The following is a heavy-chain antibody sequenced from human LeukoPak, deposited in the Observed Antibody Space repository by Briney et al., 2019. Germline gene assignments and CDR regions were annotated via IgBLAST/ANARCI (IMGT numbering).Heavy chain of an antibody. D-gene: IGHD2-15*01. Sequence: ASVKVSCKASGYTFTGYYMHWVRQAPGQGLEWMGWINPNSGGTNYAQKFQGRVTMTRDTSISTAYMELSRLRSDDTAVYYCARADREVVVAAKYYFDYWGQGTLVTVSS. CDR3: ARADREVVVAAKYYFDY. V-gene: IGHV1-2*02. CDR1: GYTFTGYY. J-gene: IGHJ4*02. CDR2: INPNSGGT.